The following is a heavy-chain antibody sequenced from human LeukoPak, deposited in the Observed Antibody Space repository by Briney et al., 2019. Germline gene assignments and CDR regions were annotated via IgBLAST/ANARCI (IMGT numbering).Heavy chain of an antibody. CDR1: GGSISGYY. V-gene: IGHV4-59*01. CDR3: ARAQPDSVWGSYPRYFDY. Sequence: ESSEILSLTCTVSGGSISGYYWNWIRQPPGKGLEWIGYIYYSGSTNYNPSLKSRVTVSLDTSKNQFSLKLSSVTAADTAVYYCARAQPDSVWGSYPRYFDYWGQGTLVTVSS. J-gene: IGHJ4*02. CDR2: IYYSGST. D-gene: IGHD3-16*01.